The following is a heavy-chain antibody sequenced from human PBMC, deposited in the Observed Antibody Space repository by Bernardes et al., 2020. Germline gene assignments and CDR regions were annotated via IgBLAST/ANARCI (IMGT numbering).Heavy chain of an antibody. J-gene: IGHJ4*02. D-gene: IGHD6-19*01. CDR3: VYTIEQSAWFPPEVF. CDR2: IYWDDDK. V-gene: IGHV2-5*02. Sequence: SGPTLVKPTQTLTLTCTFSGFRLSTNGVGVGWIRQPPGKALEWLALIYWDDDKRYSPSLRSRVTITKDTSTNQVVLKLTNMDTVDTATYYCVYTIEQSAWFPPEVFWGQGTLVTVSS. CDR1: GFRLSTNGVG.